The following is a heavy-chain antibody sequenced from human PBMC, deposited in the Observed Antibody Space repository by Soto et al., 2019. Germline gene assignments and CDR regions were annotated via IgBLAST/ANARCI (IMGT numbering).Heavy chain of an antibody. CDR3: AKGRPGWYQLLKGRDHYGMDV. CDR1: GYTFTRYD. D-gene: IGHD2-2*01. CDR2: MNPNSGNT. V-gene: IGHV1-8*01. J-gene: IGHJ6*02. Sequence: GASVNVSCKASGYTFTRYDINGVVRSSVRGLDWMGWMNPNSGNTGYAQKFQGRVTMTRNTSISTAYMELSSLRSGDTAVYYCAKGRPGWYQLLKGRDHYGMDVWGQGTTVTVSS.